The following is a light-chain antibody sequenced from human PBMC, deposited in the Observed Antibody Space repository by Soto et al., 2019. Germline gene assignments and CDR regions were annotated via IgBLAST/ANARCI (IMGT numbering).Light chain of an antibody. CDR2: DVN. V-gene: IGLV2-11*01. J-gene: IGLJ2*01. Sequence: QSILTQPRSVSGSPGQSVTLSCTGTRSDVGGYHYVSWYQHHPGKAPKIIIVDVNQRPSGVPDRFSGSKSGNTASLTISGLQTEDEADYYCCSYAGSYTLVFGGGTKLTVL. CDR1: RSDVGGYHY. CDR3: CSYAGSYTLV.